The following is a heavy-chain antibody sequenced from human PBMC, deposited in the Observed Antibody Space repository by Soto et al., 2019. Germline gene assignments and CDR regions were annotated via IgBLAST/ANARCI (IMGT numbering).Heavy chain of an antibody. CDR2: IYHSGST. J-gene: IGHJ4*02. CDR1: GGSISSGGYS. V-gene: IGHV4-30-2*01. Sequence: LSLTCAVSGGSISSGGYSWSWIRQPPGKGLEWIGYIYHSGSTYYNPSLKSRVTISVDRSKNQFSLKLSSVTAADTAVYYCASSGPSSSWIFPPENCGQGTLVTVSS. D-gene: IGHD6-13*01. CDR3: ASSGPSSSWIFPPEN.